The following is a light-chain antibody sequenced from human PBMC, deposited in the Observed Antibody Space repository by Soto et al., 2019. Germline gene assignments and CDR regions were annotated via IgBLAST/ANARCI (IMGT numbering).Light chain of an antibody. CDR3: EQRSDWPLT. CDR1: QSVSRY. V-gene: IGKV3-11*01. J-gene: IGKJ4*01. Sequence: EIVLTQSPATLCLYPGERATLSCRASQSVSRYLAWYQQKPGQAPRLLIYDASNRATGIPARFSGSGSGTDFTLTISILDPEDFAVYYCEQRSDWPLTFGGGTKVEIK. CDR2: DAS.